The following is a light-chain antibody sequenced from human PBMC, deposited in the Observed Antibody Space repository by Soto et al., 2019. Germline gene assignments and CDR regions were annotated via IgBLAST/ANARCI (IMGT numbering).Light chain of an antibody. CDR3: AAWDDTVRSYV. V-gene: IGLV1-47*01. CDR1: ISNIATNY. J-gene: IGLJ1*01. CDR2: RDN. Sequence: QSVLTQPPSVSGTPGQRATISCSGGISNIATNYVHWFQQLPGTAPKVLSNRDNQRPSGVPDRFSGSKSGTSASLAISGLRSEDEAEYYCAAWDDTVRSYVFGTGTKLTVL.